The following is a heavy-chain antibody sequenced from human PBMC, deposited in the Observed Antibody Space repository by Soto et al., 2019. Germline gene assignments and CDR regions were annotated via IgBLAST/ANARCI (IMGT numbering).Heavy chain of an antibody. CDR1: GYTFTGYY. CDR3: ALALPAAIRQDYYGMDV. D-gene: IGHD2-2*01. J-gene: IGHJ6*02. V-gene: IGHV1-2*04. CDR2: INPNSGGT. Sequence: ASVKVSCKASGYTFTGYYMHWVRQAPGQGLEWMGWINPNSGGTNYAQKFQGWVTMTRDTSISTAYMELSRLRSDDTAAYYCALALPAAIRQDYYGMDVWGQGTTVTVSS.